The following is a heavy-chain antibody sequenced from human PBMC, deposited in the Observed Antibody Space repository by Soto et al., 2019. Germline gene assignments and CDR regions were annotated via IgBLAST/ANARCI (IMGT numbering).Heavy chain of an antibody. D-gene: IGHD2-15*01. CDR1: GFTFSSYA. V-gene: IGHV3-23*01. CDR3: AKAIGYCSGGSCPYGMDV. Sequence: GGSLRLSCAASGFTFSSYAMSWVRQAPGKGLEWVSAISGSGGSTYYADSVKGRFTISRDNSKNTLYLQMNSLRAEDTAVYYCAKAIGYCSGGSCPYGMDVWGQGTTVTVSS. CDR2: ISGSGGST. J-gene: IGHJ6*02.